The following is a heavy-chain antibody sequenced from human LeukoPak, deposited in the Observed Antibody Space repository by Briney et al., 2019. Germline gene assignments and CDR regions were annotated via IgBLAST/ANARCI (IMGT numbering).Heavy chain of an antibody. CDR3: ARDNPATGDDFDY. CDR1: GFTFSSYA. CDR2: ISYDGSNK. D-gene: IGHD1-1*01. J-gene: IGHJ4*02. Sequence: GRSLRLSCAASGFTFSSYAMHWVRQAPGKGLEWVAVISYDGSNKYYADSVKGRFTISRDNSKNTLYLQMNSLRAEDTAVYYCARDNPATGDDFDYWGKGTLVTVSS. V-gene: IGHV3-30-3*01.